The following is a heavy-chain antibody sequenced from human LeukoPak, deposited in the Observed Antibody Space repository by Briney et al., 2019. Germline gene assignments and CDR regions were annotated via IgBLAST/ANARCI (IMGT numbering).Heavy chain of an antibody. D-gene: IGHD4-11*01. CDR1: GYTFTGYY. CDR3: AGQYQTLGGVDP. J-gene: IGHJ5*02. CDR2: INPITGGT. Sequence: ASVKVSCKASGYTFTGYYMHWVRQAPGQGPEWIGRINPITGGTNYAQKFQGRAIMTRETSISTAYMELSSLTPDDTAVYYCAGQYQTLGGVDPWGQGTLVTVSS. V-gene: IGHV1-2*06.